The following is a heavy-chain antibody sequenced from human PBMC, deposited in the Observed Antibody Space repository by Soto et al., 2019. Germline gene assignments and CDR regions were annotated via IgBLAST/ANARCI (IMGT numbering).Heavy chain of an antibody. CDR1: GFTFSSYA. V-gene: IGHV3-23*01. D-gene: IGHD1-26*01. J-gene: IGHJ5*02. CDR2: ISGSGGST. Sequence: GGSLRLSCAASGFTFSSYAMSWVRQAPGKGLEWVSAISGSGGSTYYADSVKGRFTISRDNSKNTLYLRMNSLTVEDTAVYYCTKDLYVQPPSGWFDPWGQGTLVTVSS. CDR3: TKDLYVQPPSGWFDP.